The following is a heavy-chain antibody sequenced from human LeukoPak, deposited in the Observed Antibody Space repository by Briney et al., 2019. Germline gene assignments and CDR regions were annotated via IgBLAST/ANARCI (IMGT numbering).Heavy chain of an antibody. D-gene: IGHD4-17*01. Sequence: SETLSHTCTVSRGSITSSYWSWIRQPPGKGLEWIGYIYYSGGTNYNPSLKSRVTISVDTSKNRFSLKLRSVTAADTAVYYCARAGTNDYGDLAGWFDPWGQGTLVIVSS. J-gene: IGHJ5*02. CDR2: IYYSGGT. V-gene: IGHV4-59*01. CDR1: RGSITSSY. CDR3: ARAGTNDYGDLAGWFDP.